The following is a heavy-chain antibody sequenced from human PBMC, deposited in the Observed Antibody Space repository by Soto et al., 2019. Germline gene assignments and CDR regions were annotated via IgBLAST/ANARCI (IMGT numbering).Heavy chain of an antibody. Sequence: PSETLSLTCTVSGGSISSSSYYWGWIRQPPGKGLEWIGSIYYSGSTYYNPSLKSRVTISVDTSKNQFSLKLSSVTAADTAVYYCARHFTGYGSGRYVYFDYWGQGTLVTVSS. CDR3: ARHFTGYGSGRYVYFDY. V-gene: IGHV4-39*01. CDR1: GGSISSSSYY. D-gene: IGHD6-19*01. CDR2: IYYSGST. J-gene: IGHJ4*02.